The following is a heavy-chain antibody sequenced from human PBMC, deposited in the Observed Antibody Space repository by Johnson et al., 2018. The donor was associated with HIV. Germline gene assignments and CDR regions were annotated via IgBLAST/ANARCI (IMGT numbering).Heavy chain of an antibody. CDR2: ISYDGRKK. D-gene: IGHD2-21*01. V-gene: IGHV3-30*04. CDR3: AREGRVSPDCFDI. J-gene: IGHJ3*02. Sequence: QVQLVESGGGVVQPGRSLRLTCAASGFTFSRYSMHWVRQAPGKGLQWVAHISYDGRKKYYTESLRGRFTISRDNSNNTLYLQMNTLITEDTAVYYCAREGRVSPDCFDIWGQGTMVTVSS. CDR1: GFTFSRYS.